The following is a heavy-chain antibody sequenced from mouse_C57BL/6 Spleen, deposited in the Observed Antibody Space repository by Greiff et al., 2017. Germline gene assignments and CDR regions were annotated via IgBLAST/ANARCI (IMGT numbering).Heavy chain of an antibody. D-gene: IGHD1-1*01. J-gene: IGHJ2*01. CDR2: IYPGDGDT. V-gene: IGHV1-82*01. CDR1: GYAFSSSW. Sequence: VQLVESGPELVKPGASVKISCKASGYAFSSSWMNWVKQRPGKGLEWIGRIYPGDGDTNYNGKFKGKATLTADKSSSPAYMQLSSLTSEDSAVYFCAREGDYYGSSSYLDYWGQGTTLTVSS. CDR3: AREGDYYGSSSYLDY.